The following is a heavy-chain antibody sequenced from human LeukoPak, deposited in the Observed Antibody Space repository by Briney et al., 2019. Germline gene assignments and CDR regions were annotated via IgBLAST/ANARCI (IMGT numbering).Heavy chain of an antibody. V-gene: IGHV4-4*07. Sequence: SETLSLTCTVSGGSISSYYWSWIRQPAGKGLEWIGRIYTSGSTNYNPSLKSRVTMSVDTSKNQFSLKLSSVTAADTAVYYCARGRRQWLVPPSDYYFMDVWGKGTTVTVSS. J-gene: IGHJ6*03. CDR1: GGSISSYY. CDR2: IYTSGST. CDR3: ARGRRQWLVPPSDYYFMDV. D-gene: IGHD6-19*01.